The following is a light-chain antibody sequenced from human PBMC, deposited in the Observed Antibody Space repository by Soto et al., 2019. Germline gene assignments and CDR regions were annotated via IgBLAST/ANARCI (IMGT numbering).Light chain of an antibody. CDR3: QQYNIWPPWT. J-gene: IGKJ1*01. Sequence: EIVLTQSPATLSVSPGERVTLSCRASQSISNDLAWYQQKPGQAPRLLIFAASARATGISARFSGSGSGTEFTLTISSLQSEDFAIYYCQQYNIWPPWTFGQGTKVEVK. CDR1: QSISND. V-gene: IGKV3-15*01. CDR2: AAS.